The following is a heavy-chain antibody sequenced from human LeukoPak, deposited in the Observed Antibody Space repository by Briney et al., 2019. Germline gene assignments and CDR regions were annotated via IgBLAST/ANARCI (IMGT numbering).Heavy chain of an antibody. CDR3: ARDTSSTQYMDV. J-gene: IGHJ6*03. D-gene: IGHD2-2*01. Sequence: GGSLRLSCAASGFTFSSYSMNWVRQAPGKGLEWVSSISSSSNNIYYADSVKGRFTISRDNAKNSLYLQMNSLRAEDTAVYYCARDTSSTQYMDVWGKGTTVTVSS. CDR2: ISSSSNNI. V-gene: IGHV3-21*01. CDR1: GFTFSSYS.